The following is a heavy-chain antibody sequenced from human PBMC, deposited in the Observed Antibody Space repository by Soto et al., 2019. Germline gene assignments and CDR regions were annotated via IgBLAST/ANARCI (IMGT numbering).Heavy chain of an antibody. J-gene: IGHJ4*02. D-gene: IGHD6-19*01. V-gene: IGHV1-46*01. CDR3: DKVTHRGLIAVAGPLGS. CDR2: FDPSGLRT. Sequence: QVHLVQSGAEVKKPVASVNVSCQASGSITNHHMHWVRQAPGQGLEWLGIFDPSGLRTTYAQKFQGRVTITRDTSTSTVYMELSSLQSEHTAVYFCDKVTHRGLIAVAGPLGSWGQGTLVIVSS. CDR1: GSITNHH.